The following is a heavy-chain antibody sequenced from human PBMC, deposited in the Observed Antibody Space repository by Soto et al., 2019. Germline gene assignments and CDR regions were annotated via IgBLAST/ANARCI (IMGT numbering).Heavy chain of an antibody. Sequence: ASVKVSCKASGGTFSSYAISWVRQAPGQGLEWMGGIIPIFGTANYAQKFQGRVTITADESTSTAYMELSSLRSEDTVVYYCARGTGDRLRGAGYYYGMDVWGQGTTVTVSS. CDR2: IIPIFGTA. V-gene: IGHV1-69*13. CDR3: ARGTGDRLRGAGYYYGMDV. J-gene: IGHJ6*02. CDR1: GGTFSSYA. D-gene: IGHD7-27*01.